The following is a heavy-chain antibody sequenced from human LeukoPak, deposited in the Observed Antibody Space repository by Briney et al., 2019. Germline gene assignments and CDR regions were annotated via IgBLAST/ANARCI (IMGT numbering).Heavy chain of an antibody. J-gene: IGHJ4*02. CDR1: GFTFSSYS. V-gene: IGHV3-21*01. CDR2: ISSSSSYI. Sequence: GGSLRLSCAASGFTFSSYSMNWVRQAPGKGLEWVSSISSSSSYIYYVDSVKGRFTISRDNAKNSLYLQMNSLRAEDTAVYYCARDPNYGSQWGQGTLVTVSS. CDR3: ARDPNYGSQ. D-gene: IGHD4-17*01.